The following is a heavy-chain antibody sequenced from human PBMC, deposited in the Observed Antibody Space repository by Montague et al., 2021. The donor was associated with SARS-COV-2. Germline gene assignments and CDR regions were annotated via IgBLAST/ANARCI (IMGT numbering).Heavy chain of an antibody. J-gene: IGHJ4*02. CDR3: AKLLWFRGGFDY. Sequence: SETLSLTCTVSGGSISSSSYYWGWIRQPPGKGLEWIGSIYYSGGTYYNPSLKSRVTISVDTSKKQFSLKLSSVTAADTAVYYCAKLLWFRGGFDYWGQGTLVTVSS. D-gene: IGHD3-10*01. V-gene: IGHV4-39*07. CDR1: GGSISSSSYY. CDR2: IYYSGGT.